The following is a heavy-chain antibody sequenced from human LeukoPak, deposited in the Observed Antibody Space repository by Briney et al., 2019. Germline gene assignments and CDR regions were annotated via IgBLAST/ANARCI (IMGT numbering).Heavy chain of an antibody. D-gene: IGHD2/OR15-2a*01. J-gene: IGHJ4*02. Sequence: GASVKVSCKASEYTFTGYYMHWVRQAPGQGLEWMGWISAYNGNTNYAQKLQGRVTMTTDTSTSTAYMELRSLRSDDTAVYYCARGHSISPFLALYGDETGYWGQGTLVTVSS. CDR1: EYTFTGYY. CDR3: ARGHSISPFLALYGDETGY. V-gene: IGHV1-18*04. CDR2: ISAYNGNT.